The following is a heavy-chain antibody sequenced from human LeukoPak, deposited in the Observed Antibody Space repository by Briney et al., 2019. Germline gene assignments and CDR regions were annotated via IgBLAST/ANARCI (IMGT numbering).Heavy chain of an antibody. V-gene: IGHV4-59*01. CDR2: IYYSGST. CDR1: GGSISSYY. J-gene: IGHJ3*02. CDR3: ARVLYCSGGSCYLAGYAFDI. Sequence: SETLSLTCTVSGGSISSYYWSWIRQPPGKGLEWIGYIYYSGSTNYNPSLKSRVTISVDTSKNQFPLKLSSVTAADTAVYYCARVLYCSGGSCYLAGYAFDIWGQGTMVTVSS. D-gene: IGHD2-15*01.